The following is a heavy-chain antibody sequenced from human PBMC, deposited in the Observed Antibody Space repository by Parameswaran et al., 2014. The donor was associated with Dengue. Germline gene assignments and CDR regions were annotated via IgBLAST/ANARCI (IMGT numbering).Heavy chain of an antibody. D-gene: IGHD2-15*01. J-gene: IGHJ5*02. CDR2: ISGSGGST. V-gene: IGHV3-23*01. Sequence: VRQMPGKGLEWVSAISGSGGSTYYADSVKGRFTISRDNSKNTLYLQMNSLRAEDTAVYYCAKGYCSGGSCYRSWFDPWGQGTLVTVSS. CDR3: AKGYCSGGSCYRSWFDP.